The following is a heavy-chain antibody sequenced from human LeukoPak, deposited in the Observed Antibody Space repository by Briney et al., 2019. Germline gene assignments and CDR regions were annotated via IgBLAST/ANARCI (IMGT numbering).Heavy chain of an antibody. CDR2: ISYDGSNK. Sequence: GGSARLSCAASGFTCSSYAMHWVRQAPGTGLEWVAVISYDGSNKYYADSVKGRFTISRDNSKNTLYLQMNSLRAEDTAVYYCARDRVAAHKPWFDPRGQGTLVTVSS. D-gene: IGHD6-6*01. J-gene: IGHJ5*02. V-gene: IGHV3-30-3*01. CDR1: GFTCSSYA. CDR3: ARDRVAAHKPWFDP.